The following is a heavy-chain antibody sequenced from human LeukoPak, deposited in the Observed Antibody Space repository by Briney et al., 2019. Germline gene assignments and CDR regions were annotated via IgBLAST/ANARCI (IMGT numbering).Heavy chain of an antibody. CDR1: GGSFSGYY. D-gene: IGHD3-22*01. J-gene: IGHJ2*01. Sequence: SETLSLTCAVYGGSFSGYYWSWIRQPPGKGLEWIGEINHSGSTNYNPSLKSRVTISVDTSKNQFSLKLSSVTAADTAVYYCAQYYCDSSGYQGDLWGRGTLVTVSS. CDR3: AQYYCDSSGYQGDL. CDR2: INHSGST. V-gene: IGHV4-34*01.